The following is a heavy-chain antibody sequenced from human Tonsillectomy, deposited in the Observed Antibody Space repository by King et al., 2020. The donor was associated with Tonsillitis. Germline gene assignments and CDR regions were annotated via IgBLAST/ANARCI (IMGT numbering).Heavy chain of an antibody. J-gene: IGHJ4*02. Sequence: VQLVESGGGLVQPGGSLRLSCAASGFTVSSNYMSWVRQAPGKGLEWVSVIYSGGSTYYADSVKGRLTISRDNSKNILYLQMNSLRAEDTAVYYCARDSYGSGIFDYWGQGTLVTVSA. CDR1: GFTVSSNY. CDR3: ARDSYGSGIFDY. D-gene: IGHD6-13*01. CDR2: IYSGGST. V-gene: IGHV3-66*01.